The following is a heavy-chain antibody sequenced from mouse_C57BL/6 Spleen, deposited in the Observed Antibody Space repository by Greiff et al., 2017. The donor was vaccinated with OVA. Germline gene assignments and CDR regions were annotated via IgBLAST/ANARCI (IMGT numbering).Heavy chain of an antibody. V-gene: IGHV8-12*01. CDR3: ARNDGYVWYFDV. CDR2: IYWDDDK. Sequence: QVQLKESGPGILQSSQTLSLTCSFSGFSLSTSGMGVSWIRQPSGKGLEWLAHIYWDDDKRYNPSLKSRLTISKDTSRNQVFLKITSVDTADTATYYCARNDGYVWYFDVWGTGTTVTVSS. J-gene: IGHJ1*03. D-gene: IGHD2-2*01. CDR1: GFSLSTSGMG.